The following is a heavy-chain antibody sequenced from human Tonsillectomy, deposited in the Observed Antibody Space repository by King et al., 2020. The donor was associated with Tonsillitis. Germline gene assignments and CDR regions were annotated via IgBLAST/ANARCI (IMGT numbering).Heavy chain of an antibody. D-gene: IGHD6-19*01. CDR1: GFTFSSYG. Sequence: VQLVESGGGVVQPGRSLRLSCAASGFTFSSYGMRWVRQAPGKGLEWVAVISFDGTKKYHADSVRGRFTISRDNSKNTLYLQMNSLRAEDTAVYYCARDNGWLVTRLDYWGQGTLVTVSS. J-gene: IGHJ4*02. CDR2: ISFDGTKK. V-gene: IGHV3-33*05. CDR3: ARDNGWLVTRLDY.